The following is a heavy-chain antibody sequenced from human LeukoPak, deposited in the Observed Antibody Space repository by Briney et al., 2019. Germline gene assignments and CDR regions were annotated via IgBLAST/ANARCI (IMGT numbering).Heavy chain of an antibody. CDR3: AKCQPWELLPLDS. Sequence: GGSLRLSCAASGFTFSSYAMSWVGQAPGKELEGVSAMSGSGGSTYYADSVKGRFTLSRDNSKNTLYLQMNSLRAEDTALFSCAKCQPWELLPLDSWAQAPLFTVSS. CDR2: MSGSGGST. CDR1: GFTFSSYA. D-gene: IGHD1-26*01. J-gene: IGHJ4*02. V-gene: IGHV3-23*01.